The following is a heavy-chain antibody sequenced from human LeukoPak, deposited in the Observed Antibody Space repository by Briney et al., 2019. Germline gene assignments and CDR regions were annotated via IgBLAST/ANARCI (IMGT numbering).Heavy chain of an antibody. J-gene: IGHJ5*02. CDR3: AKSIEQWLVRGDWFDP. Sequence: GRSLRLSCAASGFTFSTYGIHWVRQAPGKGLEWVAVIWHDGSNKYYADSVEGRFTISRDNSKNTLYLQMNRLRVEDTAVYYCAKSIEQWLVRGDWFDPWGQGTLVTVSS. CDR1: GFTFSTYG. CDR2: IWHDGSNK. V-gene: IGHV3-33*06. D-gene: IGHD6-19*01.